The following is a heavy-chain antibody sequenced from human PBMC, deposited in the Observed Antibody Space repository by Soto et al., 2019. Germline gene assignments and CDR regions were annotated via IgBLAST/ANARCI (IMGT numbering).Heavy chain of an antibody. CDR1: GGSISSSSYF. V-gene: IGHV4-39*01. D-gene: IGHD1-1*01. CDR2: IYYSGST. Sequence: QLQLQESGPGLVKPSETLSLTCTVSGGSISSSSYFWGWIRQPPGKGLEWIGSIYYSGSTYYNPSIKSRVTISVDTSKHHFSLKLSSVTAADTAGYYCARHDWNGVDYWGQGTLVTVSS. CDR3: ARHDWNGVDY. J-gene: IGHJ4*02.